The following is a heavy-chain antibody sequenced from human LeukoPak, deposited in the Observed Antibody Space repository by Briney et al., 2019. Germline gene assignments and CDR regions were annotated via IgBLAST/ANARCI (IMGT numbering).Heavy chain of an antibody. CDR3: AKDEFVASDFTGAFDI. CDR1: GFTFDDYA. D-gene: IGHD2-8*02. CDR2: ISWNSGSI. J-gene: IGHJ3*02. Sequence: GRSLRLSCAASGFTFDDYAMHWVRHAPGKGLEWVSGISWNSGSIGYADSVKGRFTISRDNAKNSLYLQMNSLRGEDMALYYCAKDEFVASDFTGAFDIWGQGTMVTVSS. V-gene: IGHV3-9*03.